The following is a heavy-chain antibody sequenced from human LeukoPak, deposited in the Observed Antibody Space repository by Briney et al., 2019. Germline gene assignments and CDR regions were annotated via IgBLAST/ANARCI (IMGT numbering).Heavy chain of an antibody. V-gene: IGHV4-34*01. CDR2: INDRGRT. CDR1: GGSFSGYH. CDR3: ARDPTTVVTLPYYFDF. D-gene: IGHD4-23*01. J-gene: IGHJ4*02. Sequence: SETLSLTCAVPGGSFSGYHWHWIRQSPGKGLEWIGEINDRGRTNYNPSLKSRVTLLVDTSKKQFSLKLSSVTAADTAVYYCARDPTTVVTLPYYFDFWGQGTLVTVSS.